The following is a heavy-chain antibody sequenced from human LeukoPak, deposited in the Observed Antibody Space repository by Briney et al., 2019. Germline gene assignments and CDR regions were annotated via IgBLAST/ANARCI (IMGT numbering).Heavy chain of an antibody. D-gene: IGHD6-19*01. J-gene: IGHJ5*02. V-gene: IGHV3-21*01. CDR2: ISSSSSYI. CDR1: GFTFSSYS. CDR3: ARERIAVAGTFWFDP. Sequence: GGSLRLSCAASGFTFSSYSMNLVRQAPGKGLEWVSSISSSSSYIYYADSVKGRFTISRDNAKNSLYLQMNSLRAEDTAVYYCARERIAVAGTFWFDPWGQGTLVTVSS.